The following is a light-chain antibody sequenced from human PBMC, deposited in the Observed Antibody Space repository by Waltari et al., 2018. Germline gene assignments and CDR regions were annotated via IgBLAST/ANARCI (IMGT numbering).Light chain of an antibody. Sequence: QLVLTQSPSASASLGASVKLTCTLSSGDTSNITAGVPQQPGAGPRYLMKVNSDGSHSKGDEIPDRFSGSSSGAERYLPISSVQSDDEADYYCQTGGHGTWVFGGGTKLTVL. CDR3: QTGGHGTWV. J-gene: IGLJ3*02. CDR1: SGDTSNI. V-gene: IGLV4-69*01. CDR2: VNSDGSH.